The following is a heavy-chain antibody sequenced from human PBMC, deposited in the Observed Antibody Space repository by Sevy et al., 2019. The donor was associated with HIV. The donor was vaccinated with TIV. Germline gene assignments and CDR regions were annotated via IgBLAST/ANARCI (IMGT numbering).Heavy chain of an antibody. CDR1: GYTFTSYG. CDR2: ISAYNGNT. V-gene: IGHV1-18*01. J-gene: IGHJ4*02. CDR3: ARAGDIVVVPAANFDY. Sequence: ASVKVSCKASGYTFTSYGISWVRQAAGQGLEWMGWISAYNGNTNYAQKLQGRVTMTTDTSTSTAYMELRSLRSDDTAVYYCARAGDIVVVPAANFDYWGQGTLVTVSS. D-gene: IGHD2-2*01.